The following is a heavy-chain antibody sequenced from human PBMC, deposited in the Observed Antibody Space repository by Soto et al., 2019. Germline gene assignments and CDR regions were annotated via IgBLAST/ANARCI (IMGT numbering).Heavy chain of an antibody. CDR1: GGTFSSYA. D-gene: IGHD6-13*01. Sequence: ASVKVSCKASGGTFSSYAISWVRQAPGQGLEWMGRIIPILGIANYAQKFQGRVTITADKSTSTAYMELSSLRSEDTAVYYCAKEIAASYDYYYYGMDVWGQGTTVTVSS. J-gene: IGHJ6*02. V-gene: IGHV1-69*04. CDR3: AKEIAASYDYYYYGMDV. CDR2: IIPILGIA.